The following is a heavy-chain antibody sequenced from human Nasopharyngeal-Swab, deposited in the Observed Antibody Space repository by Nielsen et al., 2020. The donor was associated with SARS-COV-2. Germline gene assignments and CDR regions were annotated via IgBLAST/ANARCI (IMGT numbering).Heavy chain of an antibody. CDR2: ISSSSSYI. CDR3: ASFWSGYYTPDY. V-gene: IGHV3-21*01. CDR1: GFTFSSYS. D-gene: IGHD3-3*01. Sequence: GESLKISCAASGFTFSSYSMNWVRQAPGKGLEWVSSISSSSSYIYYADSVKGRFTISRDNAKNSLYPQMNSLRAEDTAVYYCASFWSGYYTPDYWGQGTLVTVSS. J-gene: IGHJ4*02.